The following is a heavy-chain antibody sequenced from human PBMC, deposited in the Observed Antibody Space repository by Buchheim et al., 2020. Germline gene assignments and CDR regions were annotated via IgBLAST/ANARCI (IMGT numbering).Heavy chain of an antibody. V-gene: IGHV5-51*01. Sequence: EVQLVQSGAEVRKPGESLKISCQGSGYSFTNYWIGWVRQMPGKGLEWMGIIYPGDSDTRKSPSFQGQVTISVDKSTNTVYLQWNSLEASDTAIYYCVRGLGDCSSTSCRIFDSWGQGSL. CDR3: VRGLGDCSSTSCRIFDS. D-gene: IGHD2-2*01. CDR2: IYPGDSDT. CDR1: GYSFTNYW. J-gene: IGHJ4*02.